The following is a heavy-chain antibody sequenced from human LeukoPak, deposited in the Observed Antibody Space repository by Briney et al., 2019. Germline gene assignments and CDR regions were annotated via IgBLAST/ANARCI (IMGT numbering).Heavy chain of an antibody. Sequence: GGSLRLSCTFSGFTFTDFWMKWVRQAPGKGLEWVASINNDGSGKYSVDSVRDRVTISRDNAKNSLHLQINSLTVEDTATYYCVRDDGDVWGKGTTVTVSS. V-gene: IGHV3-7*03. J-gene: IGHJ6*04. CDR3: VRDDGDV. CDR2: INNDGSGK. CDR1: GFTFTDFW.